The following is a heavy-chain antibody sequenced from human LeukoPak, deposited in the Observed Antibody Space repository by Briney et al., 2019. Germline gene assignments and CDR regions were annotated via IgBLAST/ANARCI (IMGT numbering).Heavy chain of an antibody. J-gene: IGHJ4*02. D-gene: IGHD1-26*01. V-gene: IGHV4-39*01. Sequence: SETLSLTCTVSGGPISSSSYYWGSIRQPPGKGLEWIGSIYYSGSTYYNPSLKSRRTVSVDTSKNQFSLKLSSLPAAVMCEYSYARRGYQSGLEYRGQGTLVTVSS. CDR2: IYYSGST. CDR1: GGPISSSSYY. CDR3: ARRGYQSGLEY.